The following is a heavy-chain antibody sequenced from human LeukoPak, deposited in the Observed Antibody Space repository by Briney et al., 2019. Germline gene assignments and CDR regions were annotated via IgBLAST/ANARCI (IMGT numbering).Heavy chain of an antibody. D-gene: IGHD1-26*01. Sequence: SETLSLTCTVSGDSIISGGYYWTWIRQHPGKGLEWIGYIYYSGSSYYNPSLKRRVSISIDSSKNQFSLRLSSVTAADTALYFCARVVGARNWFDPWGQGTLVTVSS. V-gene: IGHV4-31*03. CDR3: ARVVGARNWFDP. CDR2: IYYSGSS. CDR1: GDSIISGGYY. J-gene: IGHJ5*02.